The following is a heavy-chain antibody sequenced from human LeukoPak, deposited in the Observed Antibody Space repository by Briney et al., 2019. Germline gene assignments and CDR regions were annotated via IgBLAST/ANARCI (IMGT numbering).Heavy chain of an antibody. Sequence: ASETLSLTCTVSGGSISSGDYYWSWIRQPPGKGLEWIGYIYYSGSTYYNPSLKSRVTISVDTSKNQFSLKLSSVTAADTAVYYCARVLAYYDSSGYPAGAFDIWGQGTMVTVSS. J-gene: IGHJ3*02. CDR1: GGSISSGDYY. D-gene: IGHD3-22*01. CDR3: ARVLAYYDSSGYPAGAFDI. V-gene: IGHV4-30-4*01. CDR2: IYYSGST.